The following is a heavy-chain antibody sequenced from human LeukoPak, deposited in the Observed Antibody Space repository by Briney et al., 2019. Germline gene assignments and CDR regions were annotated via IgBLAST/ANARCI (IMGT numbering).Heavy chain of an antibody. V-gene: IGHV3-23*01. J-gene: IGHJ3*02. D-gene: IGHD1-1*01. CDR1: GFTFSSYA. CDR2: FSVSDATT. CDR3: AKDYVNWNDVDAFDI. Sequence: GGSLRLSCAASGFTFSSYAMSWVRQAPGKGLEWVSGFSVSDATTYYADSVKGRFTISRDNSKNTLYLQMNSLRAEDTAVYYCAKDYVNWNDVDAFDIWGQGTMVTVSS.